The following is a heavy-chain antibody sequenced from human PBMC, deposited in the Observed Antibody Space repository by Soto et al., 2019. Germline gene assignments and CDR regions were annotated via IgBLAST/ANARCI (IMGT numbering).Heavy chain of an antibody. CDR3: ARGDYYYDSSGYPQYRFDY. CDR1: GGSVSSTSYS. CDR2: IFYTGST. Sequence: QVQLQESGPGLVKPSETLSLTCSVSGGSVSSTSYSWNWVRQPPGKGLQWIGPIFYTGSTSYNASLKSRVTISVDTSKNQFSLRLSPVAAADTAVYYCARGDYYYDSSGYPQYRFDYWGQGSLVTVSS. V-gene: IGHV4-61*01. D-gene: IGHD3-22*01. J-gene: IGHJ4*02.